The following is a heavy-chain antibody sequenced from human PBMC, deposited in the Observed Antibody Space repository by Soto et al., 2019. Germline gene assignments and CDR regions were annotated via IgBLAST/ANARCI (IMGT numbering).Heavy chain of an antibody. CDR1: GFTFSSYG. Sequence: QVQLVESGGGVVQPGRSLRLSCAASGFTFSSYGMHWVRQAPGKGLEWVAVISYDGSNKYYADSVKGRFTISRDNSKNTLYLQMNSLRAEDTAVYYCAKDLCSGGSCYINYWGHGTLVTVSS. CDR3: AKDLCSGGSCYINY. V-gene: IGHV3-30*18. J-gene: IGHJ4*01. CDR2: ISYDGSNK. D-gene: IGHD2-15*01.